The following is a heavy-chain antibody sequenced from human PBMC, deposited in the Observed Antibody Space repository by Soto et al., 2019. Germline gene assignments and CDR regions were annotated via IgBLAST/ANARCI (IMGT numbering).Heavy chain of an antibody. Sequence: GGFLRLSCAASGFTFSSYWMHWVRQAPGKGLVWVSRINSDGSSTSYADSVKGRFTISRDNAKNTLYLQMNSLRAEDTAVYYCAAELDYYYYGMDVWGQGTTVTV. J-gene: IGHJ6*02. D-gene: IGHD1-7*01. CDR2: INSDGSST. CDR1: GFTFSSYW. CDR3: AAELDYYYYGMDV. V-gene: IGHV3-74*01.